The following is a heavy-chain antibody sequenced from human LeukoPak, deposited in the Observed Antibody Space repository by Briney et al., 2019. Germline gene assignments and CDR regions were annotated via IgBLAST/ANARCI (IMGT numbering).Heavy chain of an antibody. J-gene: IGHJ4*02. CDR2: IYYSGST. Sequence: SETLSLTCTVSGGSISSYYWSWIRQPPGKGLEWIGYIYYSGSTNYNPSLKSRVTISVDTSKNQFSLKLSSVTAADTAVYYCAGGFDYYGSSGLDYWGQGTLVTVSS. CDR3: AGGFDYYGSSGLDY. CDR1: GGSISSYY. D-gene: IGHD3-22*01. V-gene: IGHV4-59*08.